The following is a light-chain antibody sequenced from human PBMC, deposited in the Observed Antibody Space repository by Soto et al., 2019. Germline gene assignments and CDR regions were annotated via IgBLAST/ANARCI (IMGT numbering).Light chain of an antibody. J-gene: IGLJ1*01. Sequence: SYELTQPPSVSVAPGKTARITCGGNNIGSKSVHWYQQKPGQAPVLVIYYDSDRPSGIPERFSGSNSGNTATLTISRVEAGDEADYYCQVWDSSSDHGYVFGTGTEVTVL. CDR1: NIGSKS. V-gene: IGLV3-21*04. CDR2: YDS. CDR3: QVWDSSSDHGYV.